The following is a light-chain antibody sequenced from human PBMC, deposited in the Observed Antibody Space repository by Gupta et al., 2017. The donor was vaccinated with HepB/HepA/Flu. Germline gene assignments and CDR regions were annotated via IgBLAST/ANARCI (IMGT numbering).Light chain of an antibody. CDR1: QDISNY. CDR2: GAS. CDR3: QQYGNLPLT. J-gene: IGKJ4*01. Sequence: DSQMPQSPSSLPVSVGDRVTITCQASQDISNYLDWYQQKPGKAPKLLIYGASTLDTEVPSRFSGSGSGTDFTFTISSLQPEDIATYSCQQYGNLPLTFGGGTKVEIK. V-gene: IGKV1-33*01.